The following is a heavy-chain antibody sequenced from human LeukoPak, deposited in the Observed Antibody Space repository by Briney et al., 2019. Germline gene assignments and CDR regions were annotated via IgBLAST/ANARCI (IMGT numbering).Heavy chain of an antibody. CDR1: GGSISSGGYY. CDR3: ARVPPEQGVFDY. J-gene: IGHJ4*02. CDR2: IYYSGST. D-gene: IGHD1/OR15-1a*01. V-gene: IGHV4-31*03. Sequence: SETLSLTCTVSGGSISSGGYYWSWIRQHPGKGLEWIGYIYYSGSTYCNPSLKSRVTISVDTSKNQFSLKLSSVTAADTAVYYCARVPPEQGVFDYWGQGTLVTVSS.